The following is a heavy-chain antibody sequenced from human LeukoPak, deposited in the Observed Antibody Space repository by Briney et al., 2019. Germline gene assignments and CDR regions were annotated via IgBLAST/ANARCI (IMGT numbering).Heavy chain of an antibody. D-gene: IGHD3-22*01. J-gene: IGHJ3*02. CDR1: GFTFSSYS. CDR2: ISSSSSYI. CDR3: ARGLYYYDSSGYDAFDI. V-gene: IGHV3-21*01. Sequence: GGSLRLSCAASGFTFSSYSMNWVRQAPGKGLEWVSSISSSSSYIYYADSVKGRFTISRDNAKNSLYLQMNSLRAEDTAVYYCARGLYYYDSSGYDAFDIWGQGTMVTVSS.